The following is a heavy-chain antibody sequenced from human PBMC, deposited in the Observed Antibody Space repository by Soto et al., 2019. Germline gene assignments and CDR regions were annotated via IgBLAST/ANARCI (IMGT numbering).Heavy chain of an antibody. V-gene: IGHV3-30*18. D-gene: IGHD6-19*01. CDR2: ISYDGSNK. Sequence: QVQLVESGGGVVQPGRSLRLSCAASGFTFSSYGMHWVRQAPGKGLEWVAVISYDGSNKYYADSVKGRFTISRDNSKNTLYLQMNSLRAEDTAVYYYAKGARNRAVAGIAWFDPWGQGTLVTVSS. J-gene: IGHJ5*02. CDR3: AKGARNRAVAGIAWFDP. CDR1: GFTFSSYG.